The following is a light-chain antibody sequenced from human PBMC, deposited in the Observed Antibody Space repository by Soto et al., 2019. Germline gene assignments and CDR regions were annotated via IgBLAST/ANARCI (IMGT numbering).Light chain of an antibody. CDR2: DGS. V-gene: IGKV1-5*01. CDR3: QQYSSYRT. J-gene: IGKJ1*01. Sequence: DIQMTQSPSTLSASIGDRVTITCRASQKVHNWLAWYQQKPGKAPTLLIYDGSTLKSGVPRMFIASGSGKEFTITISGLQPDDFANYYCQQYSSYRTFGQGTKVEIK. CDR1: QKVHNW.